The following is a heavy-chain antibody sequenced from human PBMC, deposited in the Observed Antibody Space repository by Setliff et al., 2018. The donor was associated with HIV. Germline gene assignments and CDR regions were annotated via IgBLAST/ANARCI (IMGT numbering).Heavy chain of an antibody. CDR3: ARGFASWYGGGGSAY. Sequence: ASVKVSCKASGYTFTSYGITWVRQAPGQGLEWMGWISTYNGNTHYAQKLQGRVTMTTDTSTSTAYMELRSLRSEDTAVYYCARGFASWYGGGGSAYWGQGTQVTVSS. V-gene: IGHV1-18*01. D-gene: IGHD6-13*01. CDR2: ISTYNGNT. J-gene: IGHJ4*02. CDR1: GYTFTSYG.